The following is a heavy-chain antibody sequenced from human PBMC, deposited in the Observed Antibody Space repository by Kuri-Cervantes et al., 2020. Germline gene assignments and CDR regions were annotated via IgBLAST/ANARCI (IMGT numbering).Heavy chain of an antibody. CDR1: GYSFTSYW. D-gene: IGHD2-15*01. J-gene: IGHJ3*02. V-gene: IGHV5-51*01. CDR3: ARWRLLPTTEDAFDI. Sequence: KVSCKGSGYSFTSYWIGWVRQMPGKGLEWMGIIYPGDSDTRYSPSFQGQVTISADKSISTAYLQWSSLKASDTAMYYCARWRLLPTTEDAFDIWGQGTMVTVSS. CDR2: IYPGDSDT.